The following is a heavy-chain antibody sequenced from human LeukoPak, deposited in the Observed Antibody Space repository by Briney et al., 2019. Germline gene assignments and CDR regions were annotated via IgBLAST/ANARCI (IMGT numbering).Heavy chain of an antibody. D-gene: IGHD3-22*01. CDR3: AKGYYDSSGYVDY. V-gene: IGHV3-9*01. CDR1: GFTVSSNY. J-gene: IGHJ4*02. CDR2: ISWNSGSI. Sequence: GGSLRLSCAASGFTVSSNYMSWVRQAPGKGLEWVSGISWNSGSIGYADSVKGRFTISRDNAKNSLYLQMNSLRAEDTALYYCAKGYYDSSGYVDYWGQGTLVTVSS.